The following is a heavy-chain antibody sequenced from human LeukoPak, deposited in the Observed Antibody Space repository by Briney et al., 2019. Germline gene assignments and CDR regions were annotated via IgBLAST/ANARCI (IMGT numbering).Heavy chain of an antibody. CDR2: ISGSGSDI. CDR3: ARGFDCSRTSCSCMDV. V-gene: IGHV3-11*01. D-gene: IGHD2-2*01. J-gene: IGHJ6*02. CDR1: GFTFSDYY. Sequence: PGGSLRLSCAASGFTFSDYYMSWIRQAPGEGLDWVAYISGSGSDIYYADSVKGRFTISRDNAANSLHLQMNSLRAEDTAVYYCARGFDCSRTSCSCMDVWGQGTTVTVSS.